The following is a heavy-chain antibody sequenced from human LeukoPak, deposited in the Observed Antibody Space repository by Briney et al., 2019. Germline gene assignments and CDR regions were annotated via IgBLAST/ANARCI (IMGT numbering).Heavy chain of an antibody. D-gene: IGHD2-2*01. Sequence: GGSLRLSCAASGFTVSSNYMSWVRQAPGKGLEWVSVIYSGGSTYYADSVKGRFTISRDNSKNTLYLQMNSLKAEDTAVYYCAGPRGVPAAHDAFDIWGQGTMVTVSS. V-gene: IGHV3-66*01. J-gene: IGHJ3*02. CDR3: AGPRGVPAAHDAFDI. CDR1: GFTVSSNY. CDR2: IYSGGST.